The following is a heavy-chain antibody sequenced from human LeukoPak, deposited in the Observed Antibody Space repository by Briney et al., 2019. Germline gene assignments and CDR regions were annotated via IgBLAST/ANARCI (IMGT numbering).Heavy chain of an antibody. Sequence: SGPTLVKPTETLTLTCTLSGFSLSTSGVGVGWIRQPPGKALEWLALIYWNDDKRYSPSLKSRLTITKDTSKNQVVLRMTNMDPVDTATYYCALDRDYDNYVGYFHHWGQGTLVTVSS. V-gene: IGHV2-5*01. CDR3: ALDRDYDNYVGYFHH. CDR1: GFSLSTSGVG. CDR2: IYWNDDK. D-gene: IGHD4-11*01. J-gene: IGHJ1*01.